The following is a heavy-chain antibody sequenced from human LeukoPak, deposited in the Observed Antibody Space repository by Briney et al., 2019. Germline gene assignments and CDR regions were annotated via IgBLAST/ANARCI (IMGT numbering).Heavy chain of an antibody. Sequence: GGPQRLSCAASGFTFSSYGMHWVRQAPGKGLEWVAVISYDGSNKYYADSVKGRFTISRDNSKNTLYLQMNSLRAEDTAVYYCAKDSVGATGWYFDYWGQGTLVTVSS. J-gene: IGHJ4*02. D-gene: IGHD1-26*01. CDR2: ISYDGSNK. V-gene: IGHV3-30*18. CDR3: AKDSVGATGWYFDY. CDR1: GFTFSSYG.